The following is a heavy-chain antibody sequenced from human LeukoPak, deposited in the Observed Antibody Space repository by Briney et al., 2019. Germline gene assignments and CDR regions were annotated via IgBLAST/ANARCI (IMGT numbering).Heavy chain of an antibody. CDR3: ARHPELPYYFDY. CDR2: IYPGDSDT. J-gene: IGHJ4*02. Sequence: GESLKISCKGSGYSFTNYWIAWVRQMPGKGLDWMGIIYPGDSDTRYSPSFQGQVTISADKSISTAYLQWSSLKASDTAMYYCARHPELPYYFDYWGQGTLVTVSS. D-gene: IGHD1-26*01. V-gene: IGHV5-51*01. CDR1: GYSFTNYW.